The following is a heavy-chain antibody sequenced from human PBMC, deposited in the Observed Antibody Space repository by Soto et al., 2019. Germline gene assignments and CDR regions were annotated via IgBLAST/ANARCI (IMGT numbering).Heavy chain of an antibody. Sequence: SETLSLTCTVSGGSISSGDYYWSWIRQPPGKGLEWIGYIYYSGNTYYNPSLKSRVFISVDTSKHQFSLRLNSVTAADTAVYYCARGVTHTYYDFWSGYGLFDNWGQGTLVTVSS. CDR3: ARGVTHTYYDFWSGYGLFDN. J-gene: IGHJ4*02. CDR2: IYYSGNT. V-gene: IGHV4-30-4*01. CDR1: GGSISSGDYY. D-gene: IGHD3-3*01.